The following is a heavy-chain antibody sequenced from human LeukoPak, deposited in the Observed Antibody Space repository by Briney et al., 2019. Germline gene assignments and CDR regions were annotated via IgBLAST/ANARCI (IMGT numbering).Heavy chain of an antibody. D-gene: IGHD4-17*01. V-gene: IGHV3-53*01. CDR2: IYVGGST. CDR3: TRAALNDYAAN. CDR1: GFTVSNSY. Sequence: GGSLRLSCAASGFTVSNSYMSWVRQAPGKGLEWVSMIYVGGSTFYAGSVKGRFTISRDNSKNTLYLQMDSLRAEDTAIYHCTRAALNDYAANWGQGSLVTVSS. J-gene: IGHJ4*02.